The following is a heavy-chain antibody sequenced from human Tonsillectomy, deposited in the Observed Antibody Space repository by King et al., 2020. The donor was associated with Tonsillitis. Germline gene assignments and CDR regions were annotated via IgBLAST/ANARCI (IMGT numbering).Heavy chain of an antibody. CDR2: IYYSGST. CDR3: ARGGDYYDSSGYYYVPPDY. D-gene: IGHD3-22*01. Sequence: QLQESGPGLVKPSETLSLTCSVSGGAISNYYWNWSRQSPGEGLEWIGYIYYSGSTNYNPSLKSRVTISVNTSKNQFSLKLSSVTAADTAVYYCARGGDYYDSSGYYYVPPDYWGQGTLVTVSS. J-gene: IGHJ4*02. V-gene: IGHV4-59*01. CDR1: GGAISNYY.